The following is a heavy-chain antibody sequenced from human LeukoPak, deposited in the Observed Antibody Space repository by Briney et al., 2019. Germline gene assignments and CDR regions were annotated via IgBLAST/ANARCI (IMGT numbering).Heavy chain of an antibody. J-gene: IGHJ4*02. CDR1: GFTFDDYG. CDR3: ARDPMVYSSSWYLAGDSYFDY. Sequence: GGSLRLSCAASGFTFDDYGMSWVRQAPGKGLEWVSGINWNGGSTGYADSVKGRFTISRDNANSLYLQMNSLRAEDTAVYYCARDPMVYSSSWYLAGDSYFDYWGQGTLVTVSS. D-gene: IGHD6-13*01. CDR2: INWNGGST. V-gene: IGHV3-20*04.